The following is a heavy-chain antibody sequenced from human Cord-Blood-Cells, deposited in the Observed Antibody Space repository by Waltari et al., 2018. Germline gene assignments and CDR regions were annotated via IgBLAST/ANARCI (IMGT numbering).Heavy chain of an antibody. D-gene: IGHD3-3*01. CDR3: ARGTGVDFWSGYYAFDI. J-gene: IGHJ3*02. Sequence: QVQLQQWGAGLLKPSETLSLTCAVYGGSFSGYYWSWIRQPPGKGLEWIGEINHSESTNSNPSLKSRVTISVDTSKNQFSLKLSSVTAADTAVYYCARGTGVDFWSGYYAFDIWGQGTMVTVSS. V-gene: IGHV4-34*01. CDR1: GGSFSGYY. CDR2: INHSEST.